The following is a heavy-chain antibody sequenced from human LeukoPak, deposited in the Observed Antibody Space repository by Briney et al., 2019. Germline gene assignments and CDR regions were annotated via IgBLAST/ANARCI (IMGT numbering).Heavy chain of an antibody. CDR2: ISAGNGNT. CDR3: ARDSGSGNNDY. CDR1: GYTFTSYA. V-gene: IGHV1-3*01. Sequence: ASVKVSCKASGYTFTSYAIHWVRQAPGQRLEWMGWISAGNGNTKYSQNFQGRVTFISNTSATTAFMELSSLRSEDAAVYYCARDSGSGNNDYWDQGTLVTASS. J-gene: IGHJ4*02. D-gene: IGHD1-26*01.